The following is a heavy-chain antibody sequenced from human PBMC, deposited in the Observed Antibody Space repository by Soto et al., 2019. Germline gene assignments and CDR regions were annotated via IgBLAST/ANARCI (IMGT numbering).Heavy chain of an antibody. CDR2: ISFAGNNK. Sequence: GGSLRLSCAVSGFTFSSSSMHWVRQDPDMGLEWVAFISFAGNNKYYADSVKGRFTISRDNSNNMLYLEMNSLRPDDTAVYYCARDRQKALVVVAATGGFDYWGQGTPVTVSS. CDR1: GFTFSSSS. CDR3: ARDRQKALVVVAATGGFDY. J-gene: IGHJ4*02. D-gene: IGHD2-15*01. V-gene: IGHV3-30*04.